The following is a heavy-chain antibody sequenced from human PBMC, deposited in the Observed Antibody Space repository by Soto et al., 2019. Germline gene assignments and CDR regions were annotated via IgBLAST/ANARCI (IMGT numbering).Heavy chain of an antibody. D-gene: IGHD2-8*01. CDR1: GFTFSHAW. CDR2: IKSKIDGGTS. CDR3: ATMGHCSNGVCSYYYYGMDV. J-gene: IGHJ6*02. V-gene: IGHV3-15*07. Sequence: GGSLRLSCGASGFTFSHAWMNWVRQAPGKGLEWIGRIKSKIDGGTSDYAAPVKGRFSISRDDSKDTLFLQMNSLKTEDTAVYFCATMGHCSNGVCSYYYYGMDVWGLGTTVTVSS.